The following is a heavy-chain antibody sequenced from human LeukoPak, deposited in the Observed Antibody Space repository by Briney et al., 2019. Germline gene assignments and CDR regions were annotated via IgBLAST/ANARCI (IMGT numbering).Heavy chain of an antibody. CDR2: INSDGSST. V-gene: IGHV3-74*01. CDR3: ARYNWNSAPFDY. J-gene: IGHJ4*02. CDR1: GFTFSNYL. Sequence: PGGSLRLSCEASGFTFSNYLMHWVRQAPGKGLVWVSRINSDGSSTSYADSVKGRFTISRDSAKKTLYLEMNRLRAEDTGVYYCARYNWNSAPFDYWGQGTLVTVSS. D-gene: IGHD1-7*01.